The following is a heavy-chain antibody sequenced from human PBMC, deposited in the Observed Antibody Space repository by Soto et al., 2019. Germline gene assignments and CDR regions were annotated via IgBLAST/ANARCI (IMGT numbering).Heavy chain of an antibody. D-gene: IGHD3-22*01. V-gene: IGHV3-23*01. J-gene: IGHJ6*02. CDR3: AKEATMIVVVIDYGMDV. Sequence: GGSLRLSCAASGFTFSSYAMSWVRQAPGKGLEWVSAISGSGGSTYYADSVKGRFTISRDNSKNTLYLQMNSLRAEDTAVYYCAKEATMIVVVIDYGMDVWGQGTTVTVS. CDR1: GFTFSSYA. CDR2: ISGSGGST.